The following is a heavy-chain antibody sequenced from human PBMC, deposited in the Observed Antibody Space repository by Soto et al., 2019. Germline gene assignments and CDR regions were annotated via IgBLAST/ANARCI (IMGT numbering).Heavy chain of an antibody. CDR2: ISYDGSNQ. Sequence: QVQLVESGGGVVQPGRSLRLSCAGSGFIFRTYGMHWVRQAPGKGLEWLAVISYDGSNQYYADSVKGRFTISRDNSKNTPDLQMSSLRVEDTAVYYCARYDHRWFDPWDQGTLVSVSS. J-gene: IGHJ5*02. D-gene: IGHD3-3*01. CDR3: ARYDHRWFDP. CDR1: GFIFRTYG. V-gene: IGHV3-33*05.